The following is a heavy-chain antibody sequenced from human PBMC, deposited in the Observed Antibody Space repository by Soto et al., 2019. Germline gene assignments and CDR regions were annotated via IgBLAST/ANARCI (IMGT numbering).Heavy chain of an antibody. CDR2: ISPYTGNT. J-gene: IGHJ6*02. CDR1: GYTFASYG. Sequence: QVQLVQSGAEVKKPGASVKVSCKASGYTFASYGISWVRQAPGQGLQWMGWISPYTGNTNYAQKFQGRVTMTTDTSKSKAYMELRSLRSDDTAVYYCARDRAPSLGMDVWGQGTTVNVSS. CDR3: ARDRAPSLGMDV. V-gene: IGHV1-18*01.